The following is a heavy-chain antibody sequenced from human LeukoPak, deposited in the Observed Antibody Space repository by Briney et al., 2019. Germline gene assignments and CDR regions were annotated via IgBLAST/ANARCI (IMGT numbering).Heavy chain of an antibody. D-gene: IGHD6-13*01. CDR1: GYTFTSYA. V-gene: IGHV1-3*03. CDR3: ARDKGYSSSWYLGDAFDI. CDR2: INAGNGNT. Sequence: ASVKVSCKASGYTFTSYAMHWVRQAPGQRPEWMGWINAGNGNTKYSQESQGRVTITRDTSASTAYMELSSLRSEDMAVYYCARDKGYSSSWYLGDAFDIWGQGTMVTVSS. J-gene: IGHJ3*02.